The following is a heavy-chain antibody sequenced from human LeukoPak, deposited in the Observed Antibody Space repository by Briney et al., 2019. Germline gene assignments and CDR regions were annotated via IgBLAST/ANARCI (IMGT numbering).Heavy chain of an antibody. CDR3: ARGRGRAGAPDYFDF. V-gene: IGHV4-34*01. D-gene: IGHD1-26*01. J-gene: IGHJ4*02. Sequence: SETLSLTSDVYGGSFSGFFWSWIRQPPGKGLEWIGEINHTGRTYYNPSLTSRVTMSVDTSKNQFSLSLKSVTAADTSVYFCARGRGRAGAPDYFDFWGQGVLVTVSS. CDR1: GGSFSGFF. CDR2: INHTGRT.